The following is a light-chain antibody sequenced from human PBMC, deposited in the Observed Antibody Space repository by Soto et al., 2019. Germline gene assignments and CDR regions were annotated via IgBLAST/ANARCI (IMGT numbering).Light chain of an antibody. Sequence: DIQMTQSPSSLSASVGDRVTITCQASQDISNYLNWYQHKPGKAPKLLIYAASSLQSGVPSRFSGSGVGTDFTLTISSLQPEDFAAYYCQQSYGTPWAFGQGTKVDI. CDR3: QQSYGTPWA. CDR1: QDISNY. J-gene: IGKJ1*01. CDR2: AAS. V-gene: IGKV1-39*01.